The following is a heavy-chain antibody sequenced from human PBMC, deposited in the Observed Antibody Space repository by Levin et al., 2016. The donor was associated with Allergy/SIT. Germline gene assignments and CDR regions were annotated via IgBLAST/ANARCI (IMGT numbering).Heavy chain of an antibody. J-gene: IGHJ6*02. D-gene: IGHD1-26*01. V-gene: IGHV4-59*08. CDR1: GGSISSYY. Sequence: SETLSLTCTVSGGSISSYYWSWIRQPPGKGLEWIGSIYHSGSTYYNPSLKSRVTISVDTSKNQFSLKLSSVTAADTAVYYCARCVGYYYYGMDVWGQGTTVTVSS. CDR2: IYHSGST. CDR3: ARCVGYYYYGMDV.